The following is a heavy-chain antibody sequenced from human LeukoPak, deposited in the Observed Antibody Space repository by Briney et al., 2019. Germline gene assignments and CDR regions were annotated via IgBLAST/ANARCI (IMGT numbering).Heavy chain of an antibody. D-gene: IGHD3-22*01. V-gene: IGHV1-2*02. CDR3: ARVHHYDSSGPLDY. Sequence: ASVKVSCKASGYTFTGYYMHWVRQAPGQGLEWMGWINPNSGGTNYAQKFQGRVTMTRDTSISTAYMELSRLRSDDTAVYYCARVHHYDSSGPLDYWGQGTLVTVSS. CDR1: GYTFTGYY. J-gene: IGHJ4*02. CDR2: INPNSGGT.